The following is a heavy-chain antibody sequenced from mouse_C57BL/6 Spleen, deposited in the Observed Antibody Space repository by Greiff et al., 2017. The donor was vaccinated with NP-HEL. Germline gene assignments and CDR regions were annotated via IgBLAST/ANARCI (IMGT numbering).Heavy chain of an antibody. CDR1: GYTFTDYN. V-gene: IGHV1-22*01. CDR2: INPNNGGP. J-gene: IGHJ3*01. D-gene: IGHD1-1*01. Sequence: EVQLQQSGPELVKPGASVKMSCKASGYTFTDYNMHWVKQSHGKSLEWIGYINPNNGGPSYNQKFQGKATLTVNKSSSTADMELRRLTSEDSAVDYCARQGYYGNPFAYWGQGTLVSVSA. CDR3: ARQGYYGNPFAY.